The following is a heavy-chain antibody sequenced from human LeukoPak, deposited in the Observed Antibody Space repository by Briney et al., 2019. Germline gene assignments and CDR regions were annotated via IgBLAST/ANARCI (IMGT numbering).Heavy chain of an antibody. CDR1: GFTFSSYW. CDR3: ARAYDFWSGSLYYFDY. J-gene: IGHJ4*02. Sequence: GGSLRLSCAASGFTFSSYWMSWVRQAPGKGLEWVANIKQDGSEKYYVDSVKGRFTISRDNAKNSLYLQMNSLRAEDTAVYYCARAYDFWSGSLYYFDYWGQGTLVTVSS. CDR2: IKQDGSEK. D-gene: IGHD3-3*01. V-gene: IGHV3-7*04.